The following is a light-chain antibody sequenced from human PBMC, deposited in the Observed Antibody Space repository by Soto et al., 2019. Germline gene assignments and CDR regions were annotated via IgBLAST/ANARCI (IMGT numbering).Light chain of an antibody. CDR3: ASKTTSSTVL. J-gene: IGLJ2*01. Sequence: QSVLTQPRSVSGSPGQSVTISCTGTSSDVGGYNYVSWYQQHPGKAPKLMIYDVSKRPSGVPDRFSGSKSGNTASLTISGLQAEDEADYYCASKTTSSTVLFGGGTKLTVL. V-gene: IGLV2-11*01. CDR1: SSDVGGYNY. CDR2: DVS.